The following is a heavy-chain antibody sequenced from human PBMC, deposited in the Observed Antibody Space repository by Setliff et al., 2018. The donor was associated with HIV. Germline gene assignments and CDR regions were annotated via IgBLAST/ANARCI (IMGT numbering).Heavy chain of an antibody. V-gene: IGHV4-34*01. D-gene: IGHD3-22*01. CDR1: GGSFSGYY. Sequence: PSETLSLTCAVYGGSFSGYYWSWIRQPPGKGLEWIGEINDSGSTNYNPSLKSRVTMSVDTSKNQFSLKLTSVTAADTAAYFCARTRYYYDSSDRYWVIDSWGPGTLVTVSS. J-gene: IGHJ5*01. CDR2: INDSGST. CDR3: ARTRYYYDSSDRYWVIDS.